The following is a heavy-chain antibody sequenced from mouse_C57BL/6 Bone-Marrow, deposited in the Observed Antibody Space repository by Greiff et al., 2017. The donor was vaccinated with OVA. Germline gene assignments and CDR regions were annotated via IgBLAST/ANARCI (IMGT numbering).Heavy chain of an antibody. D-gene: IGHD3-3*01. V-gene: IGHV5-9-1*02. CDR3: TRVRDHYAMDY. J-gene: IGHJ4*01. CDR2: ISSGGDYI. Sequence: VAYISSGGDYIYYADTVKGRFTISRDNARNTLYLQMSSLKSEDTAMYYCTRVRDHYAMDYWGQGTSVTVSS.